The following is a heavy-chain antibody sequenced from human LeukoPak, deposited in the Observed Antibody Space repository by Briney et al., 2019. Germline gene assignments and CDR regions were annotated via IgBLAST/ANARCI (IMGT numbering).Heavy chain of an antibody. CDR2: IYTSGTT. Sequence: SETLSLTCTVSGGSISSGYYYWSWIRQPAGKGLEWIGRIYTSGTTNYNPSLKSRVTISVDTSKNQFSLKLSSVTAADTAVYYCARHHYYDSSGYLDYWGQGTLVTVSS. D-gene: IGHD3-22*01. J-gene: IGHJ4*02. V-gene: IGHV4-61*02. CDR1: GGSISSGYYY. CDR3: ARHHYYDSSGYLDY.